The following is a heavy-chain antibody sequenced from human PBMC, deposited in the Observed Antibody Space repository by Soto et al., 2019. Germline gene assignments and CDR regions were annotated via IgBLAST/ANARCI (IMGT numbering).Heavy chain of an antibody. D-gene: IGHD2-2*01. CDR2: ISSSSSYI. V-gene: IGHV3-21*01. CDR1: GFTFSSYS. Sequence: GGSLRLSCAASGFTFSSYSMNWVRQAPGKGLEWVSSISSSSSYIYYADSVKGRFTTSRDNAKNSLYLQMNSLRAEDTAVYYCARVGYCSSTSCYGLDYWGQGTLVTVSS. CDR3: ARVGYCSSTSCYGLDY. J-gene: IGHJ4*02.